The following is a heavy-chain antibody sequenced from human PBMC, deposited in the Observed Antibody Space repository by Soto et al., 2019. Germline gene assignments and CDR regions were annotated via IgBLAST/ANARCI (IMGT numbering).Heavy chain of an antibody. CDR1: GFTFSDYG. CDR3: AKGTFGKGVSNDY. D-gene: IGHD2-8*01. J-gene: IGHJ4*01. CDR2: IYYDGSNK. Sequence: GGSLRLSCAASGFTFSDYGMHWVRQAPGKGLEWVAIIYYDGSNKYYADSVKGRFTISRDNSKNMVYLQMNSLRPEDTAVYYCAKGTFGKGVSNDYWGQGTLVTVSS. V-gene: IGHV3-30*18.